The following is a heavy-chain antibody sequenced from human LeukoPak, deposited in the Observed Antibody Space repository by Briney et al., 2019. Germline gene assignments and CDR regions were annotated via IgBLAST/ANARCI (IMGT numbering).Heavy chain of an antibody. V-gene: IGHV4-4*07. CDR1: GGSISTYY. D-gene: IGHD4-17*01. CDR3: AREATTVTTNDAFDI. J-gene: IGHJ3*02. Sequence: SETLSLTCTVSGGSISTYYWSWIRQPAGKGLEWIGRIYTSGSTNYNPSLKSRVTMSVDTSKNQFSLKLSSVTAADTAVYFCAREATTVTTNDAFDIWGQGTMVTVSS. CDR2: IYTSGST.